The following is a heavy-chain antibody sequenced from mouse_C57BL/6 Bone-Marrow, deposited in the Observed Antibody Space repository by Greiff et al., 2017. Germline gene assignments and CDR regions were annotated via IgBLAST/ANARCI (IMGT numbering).Heavy chain of an antibody. Sequence: QVQLQQPGAELVMPGASVKLSCKASGYTFTSYWMHWVKQRPGQGLEWIGEIDPSDSYTNSHQKFKGKSTLTVDKSSSTAYMQLSSLTSEDSAVEYCAREGYGFHFDYWGQGTTLTGSS. CDR2: IDPSDSYT. CDR1: GYTFTSYW. D-gene: IGHD2-2*01. V-gene: IGHV1-69*01. J-gene: IGHJ2*01. CDR3: AREGYGFHFDY.